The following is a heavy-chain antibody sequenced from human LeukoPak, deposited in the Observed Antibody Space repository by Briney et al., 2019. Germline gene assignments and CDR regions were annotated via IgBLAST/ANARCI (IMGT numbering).Heavy chain of an antibody. J-gene: IGHJ5*02. CDR3: ARGRSGYSSSRNLNWFDP. CDR1: GGSFGANY. CDR2: INHSGST. V-gene: IGHV4-34*01. D-gene: IGHD6-13*01. Sequence: SETLSLTCVVYGGSFGANYWSWIRQPPGKGLEWIGEINHSGSTNYNPCLKRRVTISVDTSKSQFSLKVSAVTAADTAVYYCARGRSGYSSSRNLNWFDPWGQGTLVTVSS.